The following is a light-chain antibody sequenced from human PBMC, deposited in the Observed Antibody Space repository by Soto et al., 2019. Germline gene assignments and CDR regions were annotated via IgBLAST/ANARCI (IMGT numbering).Light chain of an antibody. J-gene: IGKJ2*01. Sequence: DIQMTQSPSTLSASVGDRVIITCRASQNINVWLAWFQQKPGTAPKLLIYKASILERVVPSRFSGSGSGTEFTLTISSLQPDDFATYDCLQYSGFPYPSGQGTKLEI. CDR3: LQYSGFPYP. CDR2: KAS. V-gene: IGKV1-5*03. CDR1: QNINVW.